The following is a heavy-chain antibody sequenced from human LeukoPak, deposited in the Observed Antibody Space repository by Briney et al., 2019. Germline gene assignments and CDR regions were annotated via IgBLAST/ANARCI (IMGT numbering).Heavy chain of an antibody. J-gene: IGHJ4*02. Sequence: PGGSLRLSCAGSGFPSRSYGMHWVRQAPGEGLEWVAVTSYDGSKKYYADSVKGRFTISRDNAKNSLYLQMNSLRAEDTAVYYCARDPYRGYSSGLNYWGQGTLVTVSS. CDR1: GFPSRSYG. D-gene: IGHD6-19*01. CDR3: ARDPYRGYSSGLNY. CDR2: TSYDGSKK. V-gene: IGHV3-30*03.